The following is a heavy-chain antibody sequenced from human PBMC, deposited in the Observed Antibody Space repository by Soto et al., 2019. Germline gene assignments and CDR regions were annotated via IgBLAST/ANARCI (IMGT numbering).Heavy chain of an antibody. D-gene: IGHD2-2*01. Sequence: SETLSLTCAVYGGSFSGYYWSWIRQPPGKGLEWIGEINHSGGTNYNPSLKSRVTISVDTSKNQFSLKLSSVTVADTAVYYCARTSPAPQDYWGQGTLVTVSS. CDR1: GGSFSGYY. CDR2: INHSGGT. V-gene: IGHV4-34*01. J-gene: IGHJ4*02. CDR3: ARTSPAPQDY.